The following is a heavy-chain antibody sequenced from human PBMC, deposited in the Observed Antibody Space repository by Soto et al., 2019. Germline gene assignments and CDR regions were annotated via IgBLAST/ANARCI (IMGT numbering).Heavy chain of an antibody. Sequence: QVQLVQSGAEVKKPGSSVKVSCKASGGTFSSYAISWVRQAPGQGLEWMGGIIPNFGTANYAQKFQGRVTITAHESTRTAYMELRSLRSEDTAVYYCASGRWLRDWFGPCGQGTLVTVSS. CDR1: GGTFSSYA. V-gene: IGHV1-69*01. CDR2: IIPNFGTA. CDR3: ASGRWLRDWFGP. J-gene: IGHJ5*02. D-gene: IGHD5-12*01.